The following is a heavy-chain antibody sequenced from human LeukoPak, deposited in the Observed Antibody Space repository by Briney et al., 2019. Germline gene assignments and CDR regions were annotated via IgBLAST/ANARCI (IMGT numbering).Heavy chain of an antibody. Sequence: SETLSLTCTVSGGSISSGGYYWSWIRQPPGKGLEWIGYIYHSGSTYYNPSLKSRVSISLDTSKDQFSLRLSSVTAADTAFYYCARARLEDRLLIDYWGQGTLVTVSS. CDR1: GGSISSGGYY. CDR2: IYHSGST. D-gene: IGHD3-16*01. V-gene: IGHV4-30-2*01. CDR3: ARARLEDRLLIDY. J-gene: IGHJ4*02.